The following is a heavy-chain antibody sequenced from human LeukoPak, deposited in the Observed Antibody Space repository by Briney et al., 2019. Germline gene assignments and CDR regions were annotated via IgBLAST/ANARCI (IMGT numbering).Heavy chain of an antibody. CDR3: ARDLHYYVAMDV. J-gene: IGHJ6*02. V-gene: IGHV3-23*01. D-gene: IGHD3-10*02. CDR1: GFTFSSYA. Sequence: SGGSLRLSCAASGFTFSSYAMSWVRQAPGKGLEWVSSISGSGGDTHYADSVRGRFSISRDNSKSMLFLQLNSLRAEDTALYYCARDLHYYVAMDVWGQGTTVTVSS. CDR2: ISGSGGDT.